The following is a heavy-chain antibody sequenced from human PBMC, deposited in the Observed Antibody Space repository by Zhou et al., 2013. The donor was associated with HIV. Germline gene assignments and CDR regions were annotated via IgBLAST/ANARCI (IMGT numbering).Heavy chain of an antibody. D-gene: IGHD3-16*01. CDR1: GGTFTTYA. Sequence: QVQLVQSGAEVKKPGSSVKVSCKASGGTFTTYAISWVRQAPGQGLEWMGGITPIFARANYAQQFRGRITITADESTSTAYMDLSSLRSEDTAVYYCAIKGIGDRGWFDPWGQGTLVTVSS. CDR2: ITPIFARA. V-gene: IGHV1-69*12. J-gene: IGHJ5*02. CDR3: AIKGIGDRGWFDP.